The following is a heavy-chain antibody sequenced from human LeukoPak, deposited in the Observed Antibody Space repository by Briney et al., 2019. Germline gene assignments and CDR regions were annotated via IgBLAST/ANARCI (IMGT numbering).Heavy chain of an antibody. CDR3: ARSARGVRIAVASDY. V-gene: IGHV4-39*01. D-gene: IGHD6-19*01. Sequence: SETLSLTCTVSGGSISSSSYYWGWIRQPPGKGLEWIGSIYYSGSTYYNPFLKSRVTISVDTSKNQFSLKLSSVTAADTAVYYCARSARGVRIAVASDYWGQGTLVTVSS. J-gene: IGHJ4*02. CDR1: GGSISSSSYY. CDR2: IYYSGST.